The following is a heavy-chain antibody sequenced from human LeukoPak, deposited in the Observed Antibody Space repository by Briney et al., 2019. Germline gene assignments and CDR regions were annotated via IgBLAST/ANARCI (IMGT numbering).Heavy chain of an antibody. J-gene: IGHJ4*02. CDR1: GGSFSGYY. D-gene: IGHD4-23*01. V-gene: IGHV4-34*01. Sequence: SETLSLTCAVSGGSFSGYYWSWIRQPPGKGLEWIGEINHSGSTNYDPSLKSRVTISVDTSKNQFSLKLRSVTAADTAMYYCAGDYGGPDGLGDWGQGTLVTVSS. CDR3: AGDYGGPDGLGD. CDR2: INHSGST.